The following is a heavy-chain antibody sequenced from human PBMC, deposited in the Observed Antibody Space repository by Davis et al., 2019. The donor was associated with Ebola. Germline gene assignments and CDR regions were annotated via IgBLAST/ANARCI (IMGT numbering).Heavy chain of an antibody. CDR1: GCTFTKYW. D-gene: IGHD2-8*01. CDR2: IYPGDSNV. J-gene: IGHJ6*02. CDR3: ARQMGSLTSA. V-gene: IGHV5-51*01. Sequence: KVSCKGFGCTFTKYWIGWVRQMPGKGLEWLGIIYPGDSNVKYSPSFEGQVTISVDKSINTAYLQWSSLKASDTAVYYCARQMGSLTSAWGQGTTVTVSS.